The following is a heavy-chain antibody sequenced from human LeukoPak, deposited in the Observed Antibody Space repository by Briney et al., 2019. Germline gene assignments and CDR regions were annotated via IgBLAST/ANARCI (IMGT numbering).Heavy chain of an antibody. V-gene: IGHV5-51*01. J-gene: IGHJ5*02. CDR3: ARGAFDYYDSSVP. CDR1: GYSFTSYW. Sequence: GESLKISCKGSGYSFTSYWIGWVRQMPGKGLEWTGIIYPGDSDTRYSPSFQGQVTISADKSISTAYLQWSSLKASDTAMYYCARGAFDYYDSSVPWGQGTLVTVSS. CDR2: IYPGDSDT. D-gene: IGHD3-22*01.